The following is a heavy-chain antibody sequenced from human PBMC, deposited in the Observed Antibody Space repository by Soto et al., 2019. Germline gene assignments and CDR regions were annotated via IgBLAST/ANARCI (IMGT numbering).Heavy chain of an antibody. V-gene: IGHV4-34*01. J-gene: IGHJ3*02. CDR2: MSHSGGT. CDR3: ARVERGTATTVVDAFDI. Sequence: QVQLQQWGAGLLKPSETLSLTCAVYGGFVSSGSYYWSWIRQPPGKGLEWIGGMSHSGGTHFNPSLKSRVTISVDTSRNQFSLTMSSVPAADTALYYCARVERGTATTVVDAFDIWGPGTMVTVSS. CDR1: GGFVSSGSYY. D-gene: IGHD1-1*01.